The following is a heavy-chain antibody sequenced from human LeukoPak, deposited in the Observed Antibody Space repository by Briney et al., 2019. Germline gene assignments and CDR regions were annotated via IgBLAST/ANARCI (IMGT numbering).Heavy chain of an antibody. J-gene: IGHJ4*02. Sequence: ASVKVSRKVSGYTLTELSMHWVRQAPGKGLEWMGGFDPEDGETIYAQKFQGRVTMTEDTSTDTAYMELSSLRSEDTAVYYCATGSIAAAGTAYWGQGTLVTVSS. D-gene: IGHD6-13*01. CDR2: FDPEDGET. CDR3: ATGSIAAAGTAY. V-gene: IGHV1-24*01. CDR1: GYTLTELS.